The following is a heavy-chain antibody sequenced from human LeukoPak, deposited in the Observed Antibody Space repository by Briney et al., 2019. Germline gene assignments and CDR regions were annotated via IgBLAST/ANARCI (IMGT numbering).Heavy chain of an antibody. V-gene: IGHV4-34*01. CDR3: ARARLTTLYDFDF. Sequence: SETLSLTCAVYGGSFSGYYWSWIRQPPGKGLEWIGEINHSGSTNYNPSLKSRVTISLDTSKNQFSLTLTSVTAADTAAYYCARARLTTLYDFDFWGQGTLVTVSS. D-gene: IGHD3-3*01. J-gene: IGHJ4*02. CDR1: GGSFSGYY. CDR2: INHSGST.